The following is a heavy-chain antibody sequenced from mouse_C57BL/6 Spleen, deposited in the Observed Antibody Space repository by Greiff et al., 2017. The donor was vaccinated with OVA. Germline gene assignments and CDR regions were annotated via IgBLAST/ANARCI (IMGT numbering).Heavy chain of an antibody. CDR2: INPSNGGT. CDR3: ARWGLGGDYYAMDY. V-gene: IGHV1-53*01. CDR1: GYTFTSYW. Sequence: VQLQESGTELVKPGASVKLSCKASGYTFTSYWMHWVKQRPGQGLEWIGNINPSNGGTNYNEKFKSKATLTVDKSSSTAYMQLSSLTSEDSAVYYCARWGLGGDYYAMDYWGQGTSVTVSS. D-gene: IGHD2-4*01. J-gene: IGHJ4*01.